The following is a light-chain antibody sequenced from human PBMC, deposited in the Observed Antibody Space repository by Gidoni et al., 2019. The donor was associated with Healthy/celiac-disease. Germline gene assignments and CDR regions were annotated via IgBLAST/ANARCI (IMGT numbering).Light chain of an antibody. CDR1: QSVSSN. CDR2: GAS. V-gene: IGKV3-15*01. J-gene: IGKJ2*01. CDR3: QKYNNWPYT. Sequence: EIVLSQSPATLSVSPGERATLSCRASQSVSSNLAWYQQKPGQAPRLLIYGASTRATGIPARVSGRGSGTEFTLNISSLQWEDGAVYYCQKYNNWPYTFGQGTKLEIK.